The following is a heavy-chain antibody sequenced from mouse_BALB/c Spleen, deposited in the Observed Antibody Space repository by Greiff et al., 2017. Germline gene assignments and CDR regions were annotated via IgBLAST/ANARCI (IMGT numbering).Heavy chain of an antibody. CDR2: INPGSGGT. CDR3: ARENYGSSPDY. D-gene: IGHD1-1*01. V-gene: IGHV1-54*01. Sequence: VQLQQSGAELVRPGTSVKVSCKASGYAFTNYLIEWVKQRPGQGLEWIGVINPGSGGTNYNEKFKGKATLTADKSSSTAYMQLSSLTSDDSAVYFCARENYGSSPDYWGQGTTLTVSS. J-gene: IGHJ2*01. CDR1: GYAFTNYL.